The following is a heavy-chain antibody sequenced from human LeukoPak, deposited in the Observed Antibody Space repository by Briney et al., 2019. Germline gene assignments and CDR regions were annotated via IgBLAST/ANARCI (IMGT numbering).Heavy chain of an antibody. CDR1: GYTFTSHD. J-gene: IGHJ3*02. D-gene: IGHD6-19*01. Sequence: ASVKVSCKASGYTFTSHDVNWLRQATGQGLEWLGWMNPNSGHTGFAQKFQGRVTMTRDTSISTAYMELRSLRSDDTAVYYCARDGLAVAGYDAFDIWGQGTMVTVSS. CDR2: MNPNSGHT. CDR3: ARDGLAVAGYDAFDI. V-gene: IGHV1-8*01.